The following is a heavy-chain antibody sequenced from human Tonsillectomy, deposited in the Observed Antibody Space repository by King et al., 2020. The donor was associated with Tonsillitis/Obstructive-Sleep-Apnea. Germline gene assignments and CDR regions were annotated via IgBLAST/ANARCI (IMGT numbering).Heavy chain of an antibody. CDR1: GYTFSSYG. D-gene: IGHD2-2*02. Sequence: QLVQSGAEVKKPGASVKVSCKASGYTFSSYGIIWVRQAPGQGLEWMGWISVYKDNTNYAQKFQGRVTMTTDTSTSTAYMELRSLRSDDTALYYCARGPRYCSSTSCYKDYYYYMDVWGKXTTVTVSS. CDR3: ARGPRYCSSTSCYKDYYYYMDV. CDR2: ISVYKDNT. V-gene: IGHV1-18*01. J-gene: IGHJ6*03.